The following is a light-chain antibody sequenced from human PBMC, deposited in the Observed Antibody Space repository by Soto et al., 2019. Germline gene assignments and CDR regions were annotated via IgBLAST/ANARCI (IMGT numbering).Light chain of an antibody. Sequence: DIQMTQSPSSLSASVGDRVTITCRASQDISNYLAWYQQRPGEVPKLLIYAASTLHSGVPSRFSGSGSGTDFTLTISSLQPEDAATYFCQKCNRPPPFTFGPGTKVDLK. V-gene: IGKV1-27*01. CDR3: QKCNRPPPFT. CDR2: AAS. J-gene: IGKJ3*01. CDR1: QDISNY.